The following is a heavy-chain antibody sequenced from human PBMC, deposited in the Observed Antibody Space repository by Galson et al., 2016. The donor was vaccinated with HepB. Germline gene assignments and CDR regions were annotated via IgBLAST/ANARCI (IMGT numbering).Heavy chain of an antibody. J-gene: IGHJ6*02. V-gene: IGHV1-18*01. Sequence: SCKASGYTFTTYGISWVRQAPGQGLEWMGWISAYNGNTHYAQKLQGRVTMTPDTSTSTAYMELRSLRSDDTAVYYCARDPRKIRYQLLEIYYYYYAMDVWGQGTTVTVSS. CDR3: ARDPRKIRYQLLEIYYYYYAMDV. D-gene: IGHD2-2*01. CDR2: ISAYNGNT. CDR1: GYTFTTYG.